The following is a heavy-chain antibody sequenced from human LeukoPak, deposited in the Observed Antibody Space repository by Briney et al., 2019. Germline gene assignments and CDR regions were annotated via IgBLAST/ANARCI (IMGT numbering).Heavy chain of an antibody. V-gene: IGHV3-9*03. Sequence: GGSLRLSCAASGFTFDDYAMHWVRQAPGKVLEWVSGISWNSGSIGYADSVKGRFTISRDNAKNSLYLQMNSLRAEDMALYYCAKDKGRYYYYYMDVWGKGTTVTVSS. J-gene: IGHJ6*03. CDR2: ISWNSGSI. CDR1: GFTFDDYA. CDR3: AKDKGRYYYYYMDV.